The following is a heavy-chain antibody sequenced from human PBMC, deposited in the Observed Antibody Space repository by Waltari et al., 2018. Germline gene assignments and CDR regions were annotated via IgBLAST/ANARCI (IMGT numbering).Heavy chain of an antibody. Sequence: EVRLVESGGGLVQPGGSLRLSCAASGFTFSSYWMSWVRQAPGKGLEGVANIKQEGSEKYYVDSVKGRFTISRDNAKNSLYLQMNSLRAEDTAVYYCARDGGRIAVALFDYWGQGTLVTVSS. V-gene: IGHV3-7*01. CDR1: GFTFSSYW. CDR2: IKQEGSEK. D-gene: IGHD6-19*01. CDR3: ARDGGRIAVALFDY. J-gene: IGHJ4*02.